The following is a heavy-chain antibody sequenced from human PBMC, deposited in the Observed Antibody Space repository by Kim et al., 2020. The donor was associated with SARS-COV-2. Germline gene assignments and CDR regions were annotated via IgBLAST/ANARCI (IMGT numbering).Heavy chain of an antibody. D-gene: IGHD3-22*01. V-gene: IGHV3-53*01. CDR3: ARASHYYYDSSGFDY. CDR1: GFTVSSNY. J-gene: IGHJ4*02. CDR2: IYSGGST. Sequence: GGSLRLSCAASGFTVSSNYMSWVRQAPGKGLEWVSVIYSGGSTYYADSVKGRFTISRDNSKNTLYLQMNSLRAEDTAVYYCARASHYYYDSSGFDYWGQGTLVTVSS.